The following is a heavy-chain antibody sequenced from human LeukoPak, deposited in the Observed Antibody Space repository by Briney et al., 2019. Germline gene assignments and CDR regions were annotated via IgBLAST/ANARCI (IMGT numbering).Heavy chain of an antibody. CDR3: AKGRCSGPGCDSFDY. Sequence: GGSLRLSRAASGLVFGKYAMAWVRQAPGKGLECVSNISDDSSFTYYLDSVKGRSTIFRDNSKNTLYLHMNSLKAEDTAVYYCAKGRCSGPGCDSFDYWGQGTLVTVSS. CDR2: ISDDSSFT. V-gene: IGHV3-23*01. D-gene: IGHD5-12*01. J-gene: IGHJ4*02. CDR1: GLVFGKYA.